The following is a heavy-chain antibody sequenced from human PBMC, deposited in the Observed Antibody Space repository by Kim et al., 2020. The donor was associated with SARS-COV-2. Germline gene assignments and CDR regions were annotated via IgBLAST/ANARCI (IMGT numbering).Heavy chain of an antibody. J-gene: IGHJ4*02. CDR1: GFTFSSYA. CDR2: ISYDGSNK. CDR3: AKVYGSYLFDY. D-gene: IGHD3-10*01. V-gene: IGHV3-30*04. Sequence: GGSLRLSCAASGFTFSSYAMHWVRQAPGKGLEWVAVISYDGSNKYYADSVKGRFTISRDNSKNTLYLQMNSLRAEDTAVYYCAKVYGSYLFDYWGQGTLVTVSS.